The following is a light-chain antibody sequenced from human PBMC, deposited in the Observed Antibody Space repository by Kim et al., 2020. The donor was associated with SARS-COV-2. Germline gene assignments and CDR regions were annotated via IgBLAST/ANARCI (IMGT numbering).Light chain of an antibody. CDR3: QQSYSTPYT. CDR1: QSISSY. J-gene: IGKJ2*01. V-gene: IGKV1-39*01. CDR2: AAS. Sequence: SASVGDRVTITCRASQSISSYLNWYQQKPAKAPKLLIYAASSLQSGVPSRFSGSGSGTDFTLTISSLQPEDFATHYCQQSYSTPYTFGQGTKLEIK.